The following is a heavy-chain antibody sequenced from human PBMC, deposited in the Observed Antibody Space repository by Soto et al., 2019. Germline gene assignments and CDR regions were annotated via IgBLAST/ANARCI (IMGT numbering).Heavy chain of an antibody. Sequence: GGSLRLSCAASGFTFSSYGMHWVRQAPGKGLEWVAVISYDGSNKYYADSVKGRFTISRDNSKNTLYLQMNSLRAEDTAVYYCAKESYSSGWYYYYGMDVWGQGTTVTVSS. J-gene: IGHJ6*02. CDR1: GFTFSSYG. CDR2: ISYDGSNK. D-gene: IGHD6-19*01. V-gene: IGHV3-30*18. CDR3: AKESYSSGWYYYYGMDV.